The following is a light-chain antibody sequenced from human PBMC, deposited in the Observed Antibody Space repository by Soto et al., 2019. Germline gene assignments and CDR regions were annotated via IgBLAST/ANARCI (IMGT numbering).Light chain of an antibody. Sequence: EIVLTQSPSTLSLSPGERATLSCRASQSVSSNLAWHQQKPGQAPRLLIYGASSRATGIPDRFSGSGSGTYFTLTISRLEPEDFAVYYCQRYGSSTTFGQGTKVDI. CDR1: QSVSSN. J-gene: IGKJ1*01. CDR2: GAS. V-gene: IGKV3-20*01. CDR3: QRYGSSTT.